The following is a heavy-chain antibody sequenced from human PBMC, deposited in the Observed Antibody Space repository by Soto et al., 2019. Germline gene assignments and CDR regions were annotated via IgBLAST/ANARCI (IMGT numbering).Heavy chain of an antibody. V-gene: IGHV3-30*18. Sequence: QVPLVESGGGVVQPGRSLRLSCAASGFTFSSYGMHWVRQAPGKGLEWVAVISYDGSNKYYADSVKGRFTISRDNSKNTLYLQMNSLRAEDTAVYYCAKDLVGDYYYYYGMDVWGQGTTVTVSS. D-gene: IGHD3-10*01. J-gene: IGHJ6*02. CDR1: GFTFSSYG. CDR2: ISYDGSNK. CDR3: AKDLVGDYYYYYGMDV.